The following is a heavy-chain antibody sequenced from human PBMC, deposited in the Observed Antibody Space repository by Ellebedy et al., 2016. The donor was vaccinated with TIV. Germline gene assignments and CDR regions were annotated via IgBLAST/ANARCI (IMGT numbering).Heavy chain of an antibody. CDR3: ATFPGSMIFGLVYWFDP. D-gene: IGHD3/OR15-3a*01. Sequence: ASVKVSCKVSGYTLTELSMHWVRQAPGKGLEWMGGFDPEDGETIYAQKFQGRVTMTEGTSTDTAYMELSSLRSEDTAVYYCATFPGSMIFGLVYWFDPWGQGTLVTVSS. J-gene: IGHJ5*02. V-gene: IGHV1-24*01. CDR1: GYTLTELS. CDR2: FDPEDGET.